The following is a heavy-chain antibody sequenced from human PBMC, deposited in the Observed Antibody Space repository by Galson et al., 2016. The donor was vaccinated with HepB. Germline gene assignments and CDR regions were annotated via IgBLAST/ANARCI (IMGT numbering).Heavy chain of an antibody. CDR3: ACGQWDPRLFDH. CDR1: GFSLSTTGVG. V-gene: IGHV2-5*02. Sequence: PALVKPTQTLTLTCSFSGFSLSTTGVGVGWFRQPPGKAPEWLALTFWDADKRYNPFLKTRLTITKDPPKNQVVLTMTNMDPVGTATYYCACGQWDPRLFDHWDQGTLVTVSS. D-gene: IGHD1-26*01. CDR2: TFWDADK. J-gene: IGHJ4*02.